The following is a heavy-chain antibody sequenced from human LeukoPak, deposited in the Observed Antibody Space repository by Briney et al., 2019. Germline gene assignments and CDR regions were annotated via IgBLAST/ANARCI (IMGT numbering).Heavy chain of an antibody. Sequence: KPSETLSLTCAVYGGSFSGYYWSWIRQPPGKGLEWIGEINHSGSTNYNPSLKSRVTISVDTSKNQFSLKLSSVTAADTAVYYCARRFRAVAGHHYYYYMDVWGKGTTVTISS. CDR2: INHSGST. D-gene: IGHD6-19*01. CDR1: GGSFSGYY. V-gene: IGHV4-34*01. CDR3: ARRFRAVAGHHYYYYMDV. J-gene: IGHJ6*03.